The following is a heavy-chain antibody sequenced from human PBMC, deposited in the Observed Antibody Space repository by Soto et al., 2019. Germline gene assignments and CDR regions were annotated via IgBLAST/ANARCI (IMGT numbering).Heavy chain of an antibody. CDR3: ARVPIRDCSGGSCYPGY. CDR1: GGSFSGYY. CDR2: INHSGST. D-gene: IGHD2-15*01. Sequence: PSETLSLTCAVYGGSFSGYYWSWIRQPPGKGLEWIGEINHSGSTNYNPSLKSRVTISVDTSKNQFSLKLSSVTAADTAVYYCARVPIRDCSGGSCYPGYWGQGTLVTVSS. V-gene: IGHV4-34*01. J-gene: IGHJ4*02.